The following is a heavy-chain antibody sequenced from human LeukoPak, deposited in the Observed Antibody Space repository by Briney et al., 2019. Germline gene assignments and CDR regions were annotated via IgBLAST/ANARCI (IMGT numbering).Heavy chain of an antibody. CDR2: IYYSGST. CDR1: GAPISSGSYY. D-gene: IGHD3-10*01. Sequence: PSETLSLTCSVSGAPISSGSYYWGWIRQPPGKGLEWIGSIYYSGSTYYNPSLKSRVTISVDTSKNQFSLKLSSVTAADTAVYYCATEASGRGENWFDPWGQGTLVTVSS. V-gene: IGHV4-39*07. J-gene: IGHJ5*02. CDR3: ATEASGRGENWFDP.